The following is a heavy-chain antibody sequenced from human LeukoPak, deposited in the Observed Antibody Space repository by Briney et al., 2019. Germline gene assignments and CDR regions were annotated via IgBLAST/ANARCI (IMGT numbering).Heavy chain of an antibody. Sequence: ASVKVSCKASGYTFTNYDICWVRQAPGQGLEWMGWMSPNSGNTGYAQKFQGRVTMTRNTSISTAYMELSSPRSEDTAVYYCARSPWFEDYGMDVWGQGTTVTVSS. CDR3: ARSPWFEDYGMDV. D-gene: IGHD3-10*01. V-gene: IGHV1-8*02. CDR1: GYTFTNYD. J-gene: IGHJ6*02. CDR2: MSPNSGNT.